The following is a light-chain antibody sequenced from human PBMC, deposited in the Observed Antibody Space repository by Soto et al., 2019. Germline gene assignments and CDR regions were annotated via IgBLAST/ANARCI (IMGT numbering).Light chain of an antibody. CDR2: GAS. Sequence: EIVLTQSPGTLSLSPGESATLSCRASQSISSSYLAWYQQKPGQAPRLLIYGASSRATGIPDRFSGSGSGTDFTLTISRLEPEDFAVYYCQPYGTSPELTFGGGTKVEIE. CDR1: QSISSSY. V-gene: IGKV3-20*01. CDR3: QPYGTSPELT. J-gene: IGKJ4*01.